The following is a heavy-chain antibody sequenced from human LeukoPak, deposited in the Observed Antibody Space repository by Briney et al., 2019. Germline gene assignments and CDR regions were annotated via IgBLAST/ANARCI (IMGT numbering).Heavy chain of an antibody. V-gene: IGHV1-69*13. CDR1: GGTFSSYA. D-gene: IGHD2-2*01. CDR2: IIPIFGTA. CDR3: ARGRSSTSCYDSPYNWFDP. J-gene: IGHJ5*02. Sequence: SVKVSCKASGGTFSSYAISWVRQAPGQGLEWMGGIIPIFGTANYAQKFQGRVTITADESTSTAYMELSSLRSEDTAVYYCARGRSSTSCYDSPYNWFDPWGQGTLVTVSS.